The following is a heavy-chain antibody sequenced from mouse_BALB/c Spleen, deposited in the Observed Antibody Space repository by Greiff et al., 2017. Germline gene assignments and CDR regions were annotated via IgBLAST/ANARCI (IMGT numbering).Heavy chain of an antibody. Sequence: EVNVVESGGGLVKPGGSLKLSCAASGFTFSSYTMSWVRQTPEKRLEWVATISSGGSYTYYPDSVKGRFTISRDNAKNTLYLQMSSLKSEDTAMYYCTRDGGNYPYYAMDYWGQGTSVTVSS. D-gene: IGHD1-1*02. J-gene: IGHJ4*01. V-gene: IGHV5-6-4*01. CDR3: TRDGGNYPYYAMDY. CDR2: ISSGGSYT. CDR1: GFTFSSYT.